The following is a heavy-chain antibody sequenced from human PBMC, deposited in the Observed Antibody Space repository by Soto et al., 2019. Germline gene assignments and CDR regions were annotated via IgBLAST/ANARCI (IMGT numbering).Heavy chain of an antibody. V-gene: IGHV1-69*13. J-gene: IGHJ6*02. CDR3: ARENRYFFYGMDV. Sequence: GPSVKVSCKASGGTYSSYAINWVRQAPGQGLEWMGGIIPIFGTANYAQNFQDRVTITADVSTNTAYMELSSLRSADTAMYYCARENRYFFYGMDVWGQGTTVTVSS. CDR2: IIPIFGTA. CDR1: GGTYSSYA.